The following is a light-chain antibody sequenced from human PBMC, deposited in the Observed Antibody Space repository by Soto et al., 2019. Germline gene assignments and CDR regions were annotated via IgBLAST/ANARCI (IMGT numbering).Light chain of an antibody. CDR1: HSLFYTSNNKNY. V-gene: IGKV4-1*01. CDR2: WAS. CDR3: LQYFSIPHN. J-gene: IGKJ2*01. Sequence: DIVMTQSPDSLALSLGARATISCKSSHSLFYTSNNKNYLAWYQQKPGQSPKLLFYWASTRESGVPDRISASGSGTDFTLTISSLQAGDVAVYYCLQYFSIPHNFGQGTKVDIK.